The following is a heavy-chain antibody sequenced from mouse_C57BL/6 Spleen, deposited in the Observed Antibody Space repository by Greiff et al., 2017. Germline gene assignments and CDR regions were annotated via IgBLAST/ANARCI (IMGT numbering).Heavy chain of an antibody. Sequence: VQLQQSGAELVKPGASVKISCKASGYAFSSYWMNWVKQRPGKGLEWIGQIYPGDGATTYNGKFKGKATLTADKSSSTAYMQLSILTSEDSAVYFCARKGGLRRGFDYWGQGTPLTVSS. CDR3: ARKGGLRRGFDY. V-gene: IGHV1-80*01. CDR1: GYAFSSYW. CDR2: IYPGDGAT. J-gene: IGHJ2*01. D-gene: IGHD2-4*01.